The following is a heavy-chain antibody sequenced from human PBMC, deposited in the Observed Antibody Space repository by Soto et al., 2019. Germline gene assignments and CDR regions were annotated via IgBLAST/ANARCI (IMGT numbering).Heavy chain of an antibody. CDR1: VFTFSSYA. D-gene: IGHD1-26*01. Sequence: GGSLRLACASSVFTFSSYAMHWVRQAPGKGLEWVAVISYDGSNKYYADSVKGRFTISRDNSKNTLYLQMNSLRAEDTAVYYCARDVESGSSQYYYYYYGMDVWGQGTTVTVSS. CDR2: ISYDGSNK. CDR3: ARDVESGSSQYYYYYYGMDV. V-gene: IGHV3-30-3*01. J-gene: IGHJ6*02.